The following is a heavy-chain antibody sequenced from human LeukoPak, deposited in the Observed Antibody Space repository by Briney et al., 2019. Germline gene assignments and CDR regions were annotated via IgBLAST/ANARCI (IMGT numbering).Heavy chain of an antibody. V-gene: IGHV3-23*01. Sequence: PGGSLRLSCAASGFTFSNYAMNWVRQAPGKGLEWVSAMSGSGGNTYYTDSVQGRLTISRDNSRNTLYLQMNSLRAEDTAVYYCVRRMKSTDVFDIWGQGTRVTVSS. CDR1: GFTFSNYA. J-gene: IGHJ3*02. CDR3: VRRMKSTDVFDI. CDR2: MSGSGGNT.